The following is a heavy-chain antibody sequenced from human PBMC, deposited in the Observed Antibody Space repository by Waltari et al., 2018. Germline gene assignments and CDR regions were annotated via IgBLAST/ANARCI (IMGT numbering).Heavy chain of an antibody. D-gene: IGHD1-26*01. Sequence: QVQLQESGPGLVKPSATLSLTCAFSGYSISSNYFWGWVRQPPGKGLEWIGHIYDSETIFYNPSLKSRVTISLDTSKNHFSLKLSSLTAADTAVYFCARGLSKVADYWGQGILVTVSS. J-gene: IGHJ4*02. V-gene: IGHV4-38-2*01. CDR1: GYSISSNYF. CDR3: ARGLSKVADY. CDR2: IYDSETI.